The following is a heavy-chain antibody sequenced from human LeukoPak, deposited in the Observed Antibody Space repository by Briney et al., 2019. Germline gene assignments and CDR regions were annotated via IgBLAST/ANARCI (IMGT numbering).Heavy chain of an antibody. CDR3: ARRQYSSSSDHMDV. D-gene: IGHD6-6*01. CDR1: GGSISSSSYY. CDR2: IYYSGST. V-gene: IGHV4-39*01. Sequence: SETLSLTCTVSGGSISSSSYYWGWIRQPPGKGLEWIGSIYYSGSTYYNPSLKSRVTISVDTSKNQFSLKLSSVTAADTAVYYCARRQYSSSSDHMDVWGKGATVTVSS. J-gene: IGHJ6*03.